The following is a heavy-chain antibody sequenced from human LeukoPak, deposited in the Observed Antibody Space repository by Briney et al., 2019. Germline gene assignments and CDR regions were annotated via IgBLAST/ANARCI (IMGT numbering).Heavy chain of an antibody. D-gene: IGHD2-2*02. CDR3: ARTCSSTSCYIRGAFDI. Sequence: ASVKVSCKASGYTFTGYYMHWVRQAPGQGLEWMGWINPNSGGTNYAQKFQGRVTMTRDTSISTAYMELGRLRSDDTAVYYCARTCSSTSCYIRGAFDIWGQGTMVTVSS. V-gene: IGHV1-2*02. J-gene: IGHJ3*02. CDR1: GYTFTGYY. CDR2: INPNSGGT.